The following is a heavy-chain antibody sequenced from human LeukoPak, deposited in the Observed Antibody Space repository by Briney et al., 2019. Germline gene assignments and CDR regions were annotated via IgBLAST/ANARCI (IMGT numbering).Heavy chain of an antibody. Sequence: GGSLRLSCAASGFTVSSNYMSWVRQAPGKGLEWVSVIYSGGSTYYADSVKGRFTISRDNAKNTLYLQMNSLRAEDTAVYYCARDRPVIAVAGDSFDYWGQGTLVTVSS. CDR2: IYSGGST. CDR3: ARDRPVIAVAGDSFDY. D-gene: IGHD6-19*01. V-gene: IGHV3-53*01. CDR1: GFTVSSNY. J-gene: IGHJ4*02.